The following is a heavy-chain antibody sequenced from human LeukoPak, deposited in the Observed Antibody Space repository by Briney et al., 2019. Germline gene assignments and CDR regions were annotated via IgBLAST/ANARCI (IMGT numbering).Heavy chain of an antibody. J-gene: IGHJ4*02. D-gene: IGHD2-2*01. Sequence: GESLKISCTGSGYSFTRYWIGWVRQMPGKGLEWMGIIYPGDSGTRYSPSLQGQVTISADKSISTAYLQWSSLKASDTAMYYCARHGAYCSSTSCYTDYWGQGTLVTVSS. CDR3: ARHGAYCSSTSCYTDY. CDR1: GYSFTRYW. V-gene: IGHV5-51*01. CDR2: IYPGDSGT.